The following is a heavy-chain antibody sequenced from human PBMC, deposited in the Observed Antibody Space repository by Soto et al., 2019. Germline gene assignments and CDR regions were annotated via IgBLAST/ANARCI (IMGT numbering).Heavy chain of an antibody. V-gene: IGHV3-53*01. CDR1: GFAVNSNY. CDR2: ICGGGST. Sequence: GGSLRLSCAASGFAVNSNYMSWVRQAPGKGLEWVSVICGGGSTYYSDSVKGRFTISRDNSKNTLYLQMNSLRTEDTAVYYCVRTSSYWGQGTLVTV. J-gene: IGHJ4*02. CDR3: VRTSSY. D-gene: IGHD2-2*01.